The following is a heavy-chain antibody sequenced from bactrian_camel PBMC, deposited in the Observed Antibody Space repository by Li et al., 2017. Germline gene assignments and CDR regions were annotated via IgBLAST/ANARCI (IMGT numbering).Heavy chain of an antibody. Sequence: HVQLVESGGVLVQPGGSLRLSCAASGFTFGDYCVNWYRQGPGKGLEWVSTLDSDGSIYYRDTVKCRFTASQDNAKNTLYLQMNSLKSEDTAVYYCAACAAGYWGQGTQVTVS. V-gene: IGHV3S9*01. J-gene: IGHJ4*01. CDR1: GFTFGDYC. D-gene: IGHD1*01. CDR2: LDSDGSI. CDR3: AACAAGY.